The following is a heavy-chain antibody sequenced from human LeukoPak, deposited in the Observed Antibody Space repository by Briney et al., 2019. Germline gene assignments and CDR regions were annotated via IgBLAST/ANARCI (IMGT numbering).Heavy chain of an antibody. Sequence: GGSLRLSCAASGITFSRFWMSWVRQAPGKGLQWVANINQDGSEKHFVDSVKGRFTISRDNAENSLYLQMSNLRAEDTAVYFCARGGGLDVWGQGATVTVSS. CDR3: ARGGGLDV. D-gene: IGHD3-16*01. J-gene: IGHJ6*02. CDR1: GITFSRFW. CDR2: INQDGSEK. V-gene: IGHV3-7*03.